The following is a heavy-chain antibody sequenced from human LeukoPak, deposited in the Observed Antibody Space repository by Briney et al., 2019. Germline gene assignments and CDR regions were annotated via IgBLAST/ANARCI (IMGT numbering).Heavy chain of an antibody. J-gene: IGHJ4*02. CDR2: ISGSGGST. V-gene: IGHV3-23*01. CDR3: AKYKDYDSSGTIYYFDY. D-gene: IGHD3-22*01. CDR1: GFTFSSYA. Sequence: GGSLRLSCAASGFTFSSYAMSWVRQAPGKGLEWVSAISGSGGSTYYADSVKGRFTISRVNSKNTLYLQMNSLRAEDTAVYYCAKYKDYDSSGTIYYFDYWGQGTLVTVSS.